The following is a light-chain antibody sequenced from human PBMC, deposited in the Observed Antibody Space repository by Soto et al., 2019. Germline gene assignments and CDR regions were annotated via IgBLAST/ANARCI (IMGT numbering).Light chain of an antibody. Sequence: EIVLTQSPATLSVSPGERVTLSCRASESVDINLAWYQQKPGQAPRLLIYGASTRATDTPGTFSGRGSGTEFTLTISSLQSEDFAVYYCQQYKNWPRTLGQGTKVDIK. V-gene: IGKV3-15*01. CDR2: GAS. CDR1: ESVDIN. J-gene: IGKJ1*01. CDR3: QQYKNWPRT.